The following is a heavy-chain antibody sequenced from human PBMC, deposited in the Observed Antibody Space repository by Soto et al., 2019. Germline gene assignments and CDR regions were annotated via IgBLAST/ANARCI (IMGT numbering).Heavy chain of an antibody. CDR3: TRVYGDYEIDY. CDR2: IRSKAYGGTT. V-gene: IGHV3-49*03. CDR1: VFTFGDYA. Sequence: GSLRLSCTASVFTFGDYAMSWFRQAPGKGLEWVGFIRSKAYGGTTEYAASVKGRFTISRDDSKSIAYLQMNSLKTEDTAVYYCTRVYGDYEIDYWGQGTLVTVSS. D-gene: IGHD4-17*01. J-gene: IGHJ4*02.